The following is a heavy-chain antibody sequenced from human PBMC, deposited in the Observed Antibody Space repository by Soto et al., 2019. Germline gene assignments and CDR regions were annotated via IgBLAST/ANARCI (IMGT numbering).Heavy chain of an antibody. D-gene: IGHD1-26*01. CDR3: ASWERHAYGMDV. V-gene: IGHV1-69*06. CDR2: IIPIFGTA. CDR1: GGTFSSYA. J-gene: IGHJ6*02. Sequence: QVQLVQSGAEVKKPGSSVKVSCKASGGTFSSYAISWVRQAPGQGLEWMGGIIPIFGTANYAQKFQGRDTITADKSTSTAYMELSSLRSEDTAVYYCASWERHAYGMDVWGQGTTFTVSS.